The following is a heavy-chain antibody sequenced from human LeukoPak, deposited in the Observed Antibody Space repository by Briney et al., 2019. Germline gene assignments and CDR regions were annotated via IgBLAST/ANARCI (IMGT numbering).Heavy chain of an antibody. CDR2: IYYSGST. CDR3: ARDSKPYYDSSGYYYVDYYYYGMDV. CDR1: GGSISSYY. J-gene: IGHJ6*02. D-gene: IGHD3-22*01. V-gene: IGHV4-59*01. Sequence: SETLSLTCSVSGGSISSYYWSWIRQPPGKGLEWIGYIYYSGSTNYNPSLKSRVTISVDTSKNQFSLKLSSVTAADTAVYYCARDSKPYYDSSGYYYVDYYYYGMDVWGQGTTVTVSS.